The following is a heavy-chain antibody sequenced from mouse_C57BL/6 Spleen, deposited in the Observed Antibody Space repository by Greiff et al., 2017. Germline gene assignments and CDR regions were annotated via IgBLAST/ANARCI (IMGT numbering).Heavy chain of an antibody. D-gene: IGHD3-3*01. CDR3: TGWAWFAY. CDR1: GYTFTDYE. J-gene: IGHJ3*01. Sequence: LVESGAELVRPGASVTLSCKASGYTFTDYEMHWVKQTPVHGLEWIGAIDPETGGTAYNQKFKGKAILTADKSSSTAYMELRSLKSEDSAVYYCTGWAWFAYWGQGTLVTVTA. CDR2: IDPETGGT. V-gene: IGHV1-15*01.